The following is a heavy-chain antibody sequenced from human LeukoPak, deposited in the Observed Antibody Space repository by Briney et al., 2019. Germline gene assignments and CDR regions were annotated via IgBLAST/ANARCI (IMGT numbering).Heavy chain of an antibody. Sequence: GGSLRLSCAASGFTFSSYWMSWVRQAPGKGLEWVADIKQDGSDKYYVDSVKGRFTISRDNAKNSLYLQMNSLRAEDTAVYYCARGDSSGWYFDYWGQGTLVTVSS. V-gene: IGHV3-7*01. D-gene: IGHD6-19*01. CDR3: ARGDSSGWYFDY. J-gene: IGHJ4*02. CDR1: GFTFSSYW. CDR2: IKQDGSDK.